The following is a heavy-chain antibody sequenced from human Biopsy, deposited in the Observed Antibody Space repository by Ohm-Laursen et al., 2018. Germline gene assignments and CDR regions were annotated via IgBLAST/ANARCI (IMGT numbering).Heavy chain of an antibody. CDR2: NIPILGTG. CDR1: GGTFSNYG. V-gene: IGHV1-69*06. CDR3: ATKLTGYFHH. D-gene: IGHD3-9*01. Sequence: SVKVSCTVPGGTFSNYGVNWVRQAPGHGLEWLGGNIPILGTGNYAQKFQDRVTVAADTSTSTATMELRSLRSDDTAVYYCATKLTGYFHHWGQGTLVIVSS. J-gene: IGHJ1*01.